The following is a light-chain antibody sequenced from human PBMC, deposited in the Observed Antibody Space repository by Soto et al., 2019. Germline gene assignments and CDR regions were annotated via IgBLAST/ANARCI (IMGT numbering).Light chain of an antibody. CDR3: QQYYSPWT. CDR2: WAS. Sequence: DIVMTQYPDSMAVSLGERATINCKSSQSVLYSSNNKNYLAWYQQKSGQPPKLLIYWASTRESGVPDRFSGSWSGTDFTLTISSLQAEDVAVYYCQQYYSPWTFGQGTKVEIK. CDR1: QSVLYSSNNKNY. V-gene: IGKV4-1*01. J-gene: IGKJ1*01.